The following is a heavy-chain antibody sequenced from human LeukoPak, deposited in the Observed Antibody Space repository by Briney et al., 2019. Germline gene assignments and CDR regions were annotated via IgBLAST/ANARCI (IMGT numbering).Heavy chain of an antibody. CDR2: INQDGSTK. CDR3: ARSLWPEDS. D-gene: IGHD1-14*01. V-gene: IGHV3-7*01. CDR1: GFTFTDYY. Sequence: GGSLRLSCAASGFTFTDYYISWVRQAPGKGLEWVASINQDGSTKIYVNSVKGRFTISGDNAKESVYLQMDSLTADDTAVYYCARSLWPEDSWGQGTQVTVSS. J-gene: IGHJ4*02.